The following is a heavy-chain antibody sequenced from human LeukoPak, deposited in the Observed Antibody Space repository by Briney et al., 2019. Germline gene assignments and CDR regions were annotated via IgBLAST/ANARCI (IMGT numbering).Heavy chain of an antibody. Sequence: SEPLSLPCSVSGDSITSSTYYWGWIRQPPGKGLEWFGSLSYSGSRFYNPSLKSRVTISLDTSKNQFSLKLTSVTAADTAVYYCTSGYSSSWYDAFDIWGQGTMVTVSS. V-gene: IGHV4-39*07. J-gene: IGHJ3*02. CDR3: TSGYSSSWYDAFDI. D-gene: IGHD6-13*01. CDR2: LSYSGSR. CDR1: GDSITSSTYY.